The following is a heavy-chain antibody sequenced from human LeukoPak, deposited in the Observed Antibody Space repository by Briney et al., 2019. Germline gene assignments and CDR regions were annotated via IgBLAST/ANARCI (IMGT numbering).Heavy chain of an antibody. CDR3: ARESLGSVYYDILTGYSFDY. Sequence: SVKVSCKASGYTFTSYAISWVRQAPGQGLEWMGGIIPIFGTANYAQKFQGRVTITADESTSTAYMELSSLRSEDTAVYYCARESLGSVYYDILTGYSFDYWGQGTLVTVSS. CDR2: IIPIFGTA. V-gene: IGHV1-69*13. J-gene: IGHJ4*02. CDR1: GYTFTSYA. D-gene: IGHD3-9*01.